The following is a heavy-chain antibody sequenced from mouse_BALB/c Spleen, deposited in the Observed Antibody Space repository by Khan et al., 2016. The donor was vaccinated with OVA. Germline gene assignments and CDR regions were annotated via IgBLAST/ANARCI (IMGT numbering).Heavy chain of an antibody. J-gene: IGHJ3*01. V-gene: IGHV1S135*01. CDR3: TSLWITTWFAY. Sequence: VQLKQSGPELMKPGTSVKISCKASGYSFTTFYMHWVKQSHGKSLEWVGYIDPFNGGTNYNQKFKGKATLPAAKSSSTAYMHHNSLTSEVSAVYFCTSLWITTWFAYWGQGTLVSVSA. CDR1: GYSFTTFY. CDR2: IDPFNGGT.